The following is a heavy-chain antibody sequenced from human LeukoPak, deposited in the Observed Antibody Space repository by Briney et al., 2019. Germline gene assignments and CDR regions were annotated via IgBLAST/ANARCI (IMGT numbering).Heavy chain of an antibody. D-gene: IGHD3-3*01. J-gene: IGHJ3*02. CDR1: GFTVSSNS. Sequence: GGSLRLSCTVSGFTVSSNSMSWVRQAPGKGLEWVSSIYSDNTHSSDSVKVRFTFSRYISKNTLYLQLKSPRAGDTAVYYCAKDKTYDDFCSGHDAFDIWGQGTMVTVSS. V-gene: IGHV3-53*01. CDR3: AKDKTYDDFCSGHDAFDI. CDR2: IYSDNT.